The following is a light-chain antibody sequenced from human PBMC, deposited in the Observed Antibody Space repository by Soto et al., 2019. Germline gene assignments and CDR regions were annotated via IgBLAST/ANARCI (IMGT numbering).Light chain of an antibody. Sequence: EIVMTQSPATLSVSPGERATLSCRASQSVSTNLAWYQQKPGQAPRLLIYGASTRATGVPARFSGSGSGTEFTFTISRLQSEDFAVYYCQQYNNWPPLTFGGGTTVDIK. V-gene: IGKV3-15*01. CDR3: QQYNNWPPLT. CDR2: GAS. J-gene: IGKJ4*01. CDR1: QSVSTN.